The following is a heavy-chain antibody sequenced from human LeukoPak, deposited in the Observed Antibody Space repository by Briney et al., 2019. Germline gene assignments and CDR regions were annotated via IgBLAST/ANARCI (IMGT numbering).Heavy chain of an antibody. J-gene: IGHJ5*02. CDR1: GGSFTGYY. Sequence: SETLSLTCAVYGGSFTGYYWSWIRQPPGKGLEWIGEINHMENSNYNPSLKSRVTISVDTSKNQFSLELSSVTAADTAVYYCARVIGHCSGTSCPNWFDPWGQGNLVTVSS. D-gene: IGHD2-2*01. CDR2: INHMENS. CDR3: ARVIGHCSGTSCPNWFDP. V-gene: IGHV4-34*01.